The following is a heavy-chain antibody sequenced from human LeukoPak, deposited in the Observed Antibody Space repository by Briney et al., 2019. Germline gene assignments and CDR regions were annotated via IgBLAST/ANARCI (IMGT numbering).Heavy chain of an antibody. CDR3: AAVGRSTRPGH. CDR1: GFTFSNYE. Sequence: PGGSLRLSCAASGFTFSNYEMNWVRQAPGKGLEWISYISNSGSTIYYADSVKGRFTISRDNPKSSLYLQMNSLRAEDTAVYYCAAVGRSTRPGHWGQGTLVTVSS. J-gene: IGHJ4*02. D-gene: IGHD6-13*01. V-gene: IGHV3-48*03. CDR2: ISNSGSTI.